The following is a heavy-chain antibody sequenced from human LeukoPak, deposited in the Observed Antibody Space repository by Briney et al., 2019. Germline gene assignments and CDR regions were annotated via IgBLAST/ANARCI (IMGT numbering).Heavy chain of an antibody. CDR3: ARSYYYDSSGYYYPLDY. V-gene: IGHV1-69*05. Sequence: ASVKVSCKASGYTFTSYYMHWVRQAPGQGLEWMGGIIPIFGTANYAQKFQGRVTITTDESTSTAYMELSSLRSEDTAVYYCARSYYYDSSGYYYPLDYWGQGTLVTVSS. CDR1: GYTFTSYY. J-gene: IGHJ4*02. CDR2: IIPIFGTA. D-gene: IGHD3-22*01.